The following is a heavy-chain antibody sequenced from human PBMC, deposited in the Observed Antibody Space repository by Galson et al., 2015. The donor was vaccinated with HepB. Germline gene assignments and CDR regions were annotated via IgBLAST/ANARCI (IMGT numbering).Heavy chain of an antibody. CDR2: MNQDGSEK. CDR3: ARGPSQLWSYFDY. Sequence: SLRLSCAASGFTYSTYWMSWVRQAPGKGLEWVANMNQDGSEKYYVDSVKGRFTISRDNAKNSLYLQMNSLGAEDTAVYFCARGPSQLWSYFDYWGQGTLVTVSP. CDR1: GFTYSTYW. D-gene: IGHD1-1*01. V-gene: IGHV3-7*01. J-gene: IGHJ4*02.